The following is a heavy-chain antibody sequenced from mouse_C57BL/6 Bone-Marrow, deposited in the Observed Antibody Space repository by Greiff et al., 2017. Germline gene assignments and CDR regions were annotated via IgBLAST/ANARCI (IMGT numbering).Heavy chain of an antibody. D-gene: IGHD1-1*01. V-gene: IGHV1-55*01. CDR1: GYTFTSYW. Sequence: VQLQQPGAELVKPGASVKMSCTASGYTFTSYWIPWVKQRPGQGLEWIGDIDPGSGSTNYNEKFKSKATLTEDTSSSTAYMQLSSLTSEDSAVYYCARGFSYDYYAMYYWGQGTSVTGSS. CDR3: ARGFSYDYYAMYY. J-gene: IGHJ4*01. CDR2: IDPGSGST.